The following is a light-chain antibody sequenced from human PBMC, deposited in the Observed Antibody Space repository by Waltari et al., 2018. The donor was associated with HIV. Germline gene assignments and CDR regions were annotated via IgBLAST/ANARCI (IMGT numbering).Light chain of an antibody. J-gene: IGLJ7*01. CDR1: ALPRKY. CDR2: EDN. Sequence: SYELTQPPSVSVSPGQMARITCSGDALPRKYAFWYQQKSGQAPVLVIYEDNRRPSGIPERFSGSSSGTMATLTISGAQVEDEGDYYCYSTDDSGNPLAVFGGGTQLTVL. V-gene: IGLV3-10*01. CDR3: YSTDDSGNPLAV.